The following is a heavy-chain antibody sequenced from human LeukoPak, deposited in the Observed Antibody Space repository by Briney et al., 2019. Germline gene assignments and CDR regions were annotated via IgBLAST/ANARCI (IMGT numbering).Heavy chain of an antibody. CDR3: AREGPAAMGAFDI. Sequence: SETLSLTCAVYGGTFSGYYWSWIRQPPGKRLEWVGESNDSGGTNYNPSLKSRVTISVDTSKNQFSLKLSSVTAADTAVYYCAREGPAAMGAFDIWGQGTMVTVSS. V-gene: IGHV4-34*01. CDR1: GGTFSGYY. CDR2: SNDSGGT. D-gene: IGHD2-2*01. J-gene: IGHJ3*02.